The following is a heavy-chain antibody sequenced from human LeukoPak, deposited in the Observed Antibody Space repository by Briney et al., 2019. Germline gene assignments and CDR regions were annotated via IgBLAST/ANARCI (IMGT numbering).Heavy chain of an antibody. CDR2: IHPNDGGT. J-gene: IGHJ5*02. CDR3: ARGDIDH. CDR1: GGTFSSYA. D-gene: IGHD2-15*01. Sequence: ASVKVSCKASGGTFSSYAISWVRQAPGQGLEWMGVIHPNDGGTTYAQKFQGRIIMTSDTSTSTIYMELSSLKSDDTAVYYCARGDIDHWGQGTLVTVSS. V-gene: IGHV1-46*01.